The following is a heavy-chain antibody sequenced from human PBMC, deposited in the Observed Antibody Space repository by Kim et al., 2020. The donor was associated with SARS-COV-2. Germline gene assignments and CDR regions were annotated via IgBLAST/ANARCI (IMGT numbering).Heavy chain of an antibody. Sequence: GGSLRLSCAASGFTFSSYGMSWVRQAPGKGLEWVSTIGSGGSTNYADSVKGRFTISRDNSKNTLYLQMNSLRAEDTAIFYCAKRNTARAFDIWGQGTMVTVSS. CDR2: IGSGGST. CDR1: GFTFSSYG. D-gene: IGHD5-18*01. V-gene: IGHV3-23*01. CDR3: AKRNTARAFDI. J-gene: IGHJ3*02.